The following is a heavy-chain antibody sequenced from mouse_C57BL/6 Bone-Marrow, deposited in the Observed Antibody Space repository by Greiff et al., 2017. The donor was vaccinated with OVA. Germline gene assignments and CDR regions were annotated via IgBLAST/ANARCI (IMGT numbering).Heavy chain of an antibody. D-gene: IGHD1-1*01. J-gene: IGHJ2*01. CDR3: TTGVYGGYFDY. V-gene: IGHV14-4*01. CDR1: GFNIKDDY. CDR2: IDPENGDT. Sequence: VQLQQSGAELVRPGASVKLSCTASGFNIKDDYMHWVKQRPEQGLEWIGWIDPENGDTEYASKFQGKATITADTSSNTAYLQLSSLTSEDTAVYYCTTGVYGGYFDYWGQGTTLTVSS.